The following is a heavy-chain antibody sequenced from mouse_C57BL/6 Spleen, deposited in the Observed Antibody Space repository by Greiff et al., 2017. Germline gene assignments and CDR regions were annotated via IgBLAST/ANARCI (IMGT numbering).Heavy chain of an antibody. CDR3: TAVVADY. J-gene: IGHJ2*01. V-gene: IGHV1-15*01. D-gene: IGHD1-1*01. CDR1: GYTFTDYE. CDR2: IDPETGGT. Sequence: QVQLQQSGAELVRPGASVTLSCKASGYTFTDYEMHWVKQTPVHGLEWIGAIDPETGGTAYNQKFKGKAILTADKSSSTAYMELRSLASEDSAVYYCTAVVADYWGQGTTLTVSS.